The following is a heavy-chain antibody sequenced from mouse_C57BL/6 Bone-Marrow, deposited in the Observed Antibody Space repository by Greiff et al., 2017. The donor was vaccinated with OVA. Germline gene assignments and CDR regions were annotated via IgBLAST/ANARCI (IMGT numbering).Heavy chain of an antibody. Sequence: EVMLVESGGDLVKPGGSLKLSCAASGFTFSSYGMSWVRQTPDKRLEWVATISSGGSYTYYTDSVKGRFTISRDNAKNTLYLQMSSLKSEDTAMYYCARYYYGSSVYWYFDVWGTGTTVTVSS. V-gene: IGHV5-6*02. J-gene: IGHJ1*03. CDR2: ISSGGSYT. D-gene: IGHD1-1*01. CDR3: ARYYYGSSVYWYFDV. CDR1: GFTFSSYG.